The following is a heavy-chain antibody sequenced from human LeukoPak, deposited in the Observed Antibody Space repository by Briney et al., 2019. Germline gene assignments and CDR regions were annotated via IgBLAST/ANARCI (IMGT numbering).Heavy chain of an antibody. J-gene: IGHJ4*02. CDR2: ISSTGTTI. V-gene: IGHV3-11*01. D-gene: IGHD3-9*01. CDR3: ARIRSDYDILTDFEH. CDR1: GFTFSDYH. Sequence: GGSLRLSCAASGFTFSDYHMNWTRQAPGKGLEWVSYISSTGTTIYYADSVKGRFTISRDNAKNSLNLQMNSLRAEDTAVYYCARIRSDYDILTDFEHWGPGTLVTVSS.